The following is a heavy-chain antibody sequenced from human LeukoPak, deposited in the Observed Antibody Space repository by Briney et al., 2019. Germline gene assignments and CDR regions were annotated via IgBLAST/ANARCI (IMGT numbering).Heavy chain of an antibody. CDR1: GFTFSSYS. CDR3: AKSGSREYYYYYYMDV. CDR2: IWYDGSNK. J-gene: IGHJ6*03. V-gene: IGHV3-33*06. D-gene: IGHD2-15*01. Sequence: GGSLRLSCAASGFTFSSYSMNWVRQAPGKGLEWVAVIWYDGSNKYYADSVKGRFTISRDNSKNTLYLQMNSLRAEDTAVYYCAKSGSREYYYYYYMDVWGKGTTVTVSS.